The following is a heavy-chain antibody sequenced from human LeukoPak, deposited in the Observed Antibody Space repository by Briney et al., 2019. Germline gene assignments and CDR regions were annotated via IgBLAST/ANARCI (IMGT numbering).Heavy chain of an antibody. CDR1: GFTFSSYA. J-gene: IGHJ4*02. Sequence: GRSLRLSCAASGFTFSSYAMHWVRQAPGKGLEWVALISYDGSNKYYADSVKGRFTISRDNSKNTLYLQMNSLRAEDTAVYYCAGDRATSYFDYWGQGALVTISS. V-gene: IGHV3-30-3*01. CDR3: AGDRATSYFDY. D-gene: IGHD1-26*01. CDR2: ISYDGSNK.